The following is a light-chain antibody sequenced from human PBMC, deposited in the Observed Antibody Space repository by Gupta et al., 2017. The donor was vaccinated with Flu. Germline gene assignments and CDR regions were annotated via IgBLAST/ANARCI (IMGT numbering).Light chain of an antibody. CDR1: SSNIGSNY. Sequence: QSVLTQPPSASGTPGQRDSIFCSGSSSNIGSNYVYWYPQLPGTAPKPPIYRNNQRPSGVPDLFSGSKSGTSASLAISGLRSEDEADYYCAAWDDSLSGPNWVFGGGTKLTVL. J-gene: IGLJ3*02. CDR2: RNN. V-gene: IGLV1-47*01. CDR3: AAWDDSLSGPNWV.